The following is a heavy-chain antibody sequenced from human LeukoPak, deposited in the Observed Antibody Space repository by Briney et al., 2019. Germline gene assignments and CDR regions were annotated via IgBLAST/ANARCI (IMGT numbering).Heavy chain of an antibody. CDR2: ISGSGDNT. V-gene: IGHV3-23*01. Sequence: GGSLRLSCAASGFTFSTYVMSWFRQAPGKGLKWVSGISGSGDNTYYADSVKGRFTISRDNSKNTLYLQMSSLRAEDTAVYYCAKGSGYDTDFDYWGQGTLVSVSS. J-gene: IGHJ4*02. D-gene: IGHD5-12*01. CDR1: GFTFSTYV. CDR3: AKGSGYDTDFDY.